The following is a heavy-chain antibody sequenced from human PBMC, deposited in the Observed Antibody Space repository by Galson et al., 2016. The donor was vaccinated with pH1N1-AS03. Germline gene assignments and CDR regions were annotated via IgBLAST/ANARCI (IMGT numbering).Heavy chain of an antibody. CDR3: TSLTGSGP. V-gene: IGHV3-48*02. CDR2: INSRSSSI. J-gene: IGHJ5*02. Sequence: SLRLSCAASGFSFSSYGMHWARQAPGKGLEWVSYINSRSSSILYGDSVKGRFTLSRDNSKNSLYLQMIALRDDDTDVYYCTSLTGSGPWGQGTRVTVSS. CDR1: GFSFSSYG. D-gene: IGHD1-1*01.